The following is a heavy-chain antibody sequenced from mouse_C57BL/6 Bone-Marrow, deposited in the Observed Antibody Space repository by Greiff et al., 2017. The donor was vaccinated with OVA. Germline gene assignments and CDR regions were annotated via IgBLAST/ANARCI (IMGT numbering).Heavy chain of an antibody. CDR1: GYTFTDYE. CDR3: TPLYYDYDGRVMDY. CDR2: IDPETGGT. D-gene: IGHD2-4*01. V-gene: IGHV1-15*01. Sequence: VQLQQSGAELVRPGASVTLSCKASGYTFTDYEMHWVKQTPVHGLEWIGAIDPETGGTAYNQKFKGKAILTADKSSSTAYMALRSLTSEDSAVYYCTPLYYDYDGRVMDYWGQGTSVTVSS. J-gene: IGHJ4*01.